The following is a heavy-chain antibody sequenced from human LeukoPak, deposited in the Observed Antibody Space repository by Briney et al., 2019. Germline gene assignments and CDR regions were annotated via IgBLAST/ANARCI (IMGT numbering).Heavy chain of an antibody. V-gene: IGHV3-66*01. CDR1: GFTVSSNY. CDR2: IYSGGST. J-gene: IGHJ3*02. D-gene: IGHD6-13*01. Sequence: PGRSLRLSCAASGFTVSSNYMTWVRQAPGKGLEWVSIIYSGGSTFYADSVKGRFTISRDNSKNTLYLQMNSLRAEDTAVYYCARARIVAAGNDAFDIWGQGTMVTVSS. CDR3: ARARIVAAGNDAFDI.